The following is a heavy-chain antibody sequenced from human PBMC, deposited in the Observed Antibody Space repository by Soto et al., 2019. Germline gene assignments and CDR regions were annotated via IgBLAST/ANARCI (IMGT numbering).Heavy chain of an antibody. CDR1: GGSISNFY. J-gene: IGHJ6*02. D-gene: IGHD2-2*01. Sequence: SETLSLTCIISGGSISNFYWNWIRQPPGKGLEWIGYVDYSGSTNYNPSLKTRVTISVDTSKNQFSLRLSSVTAADTAVYYCARDNYCITTSCYYGMDVWGQGTTVTVSS. CDR3: ARDNYCITTSCYYGMDV. V-gene: IGHV4-59*01. CDR2: VDYSGST.